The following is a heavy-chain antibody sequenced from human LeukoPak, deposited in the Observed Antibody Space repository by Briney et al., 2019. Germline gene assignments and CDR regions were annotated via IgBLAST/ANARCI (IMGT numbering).Heavy chain of an antibody. J-gene: IGHJ4*02. Sequence: SETLSLTCGVSGGAITNYYWNWIRQAPGKGLEWLGYIYYSGSTNYNPSLKSRVTISVDTSKNQFSLKLSSVTAADTAVYYCASKYRTYSSSWRDYWGQGTLVTVSS. CDR3: ASKYRTYSSSWRDY. CDR1: GGAITNYY. V-gene: IGHV4-59*12. CDR2: IYYSGST. D-gene: IGHD6-13*01.